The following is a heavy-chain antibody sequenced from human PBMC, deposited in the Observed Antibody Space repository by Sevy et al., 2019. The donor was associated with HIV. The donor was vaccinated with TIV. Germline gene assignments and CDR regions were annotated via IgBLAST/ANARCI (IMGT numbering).Heavy chain of an antibody. D-gene: IGHD6-13*01. V-gene: IGHV3-33*01. J-gene: IGHJ4*02. CDR3: ARGNLISIAAAGYFDY. Sequence: GGSLRLSCAASGFTFSSYGMHWVRQAPGKGLEWVALIWYDGSNKYYVDSVKGRFTISRDNSKNTLYLQMNSLRAEDTAVYYCARGNLISIAAAGYFDYWGQGTLVTVSS. CDR2: IWYDGSNK. CDR1: GFTFSSYG.